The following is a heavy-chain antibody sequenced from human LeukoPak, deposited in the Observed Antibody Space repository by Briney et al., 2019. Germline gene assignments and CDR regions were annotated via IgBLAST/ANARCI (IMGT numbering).Heavy chain of an antibody. CDR1: GFTFSSYG. V-gene: IGHV3-30*02. D-gene: IGHD6-19*01. CDR2: IRYDGSNK. Sequence: GGSLRLSCAASGFTFSSYGMHWVRQAPGKGLEWVAFIRYDGSNKYYADSVKGRFTISRDNAKNSLYLQMNSLRAEDTAVYYCARVRVAGTVDAFDIWGQGTMDTVSS. CDR3: ARVRVAGTVDAFDI. J-gene: IGHJ3*02.